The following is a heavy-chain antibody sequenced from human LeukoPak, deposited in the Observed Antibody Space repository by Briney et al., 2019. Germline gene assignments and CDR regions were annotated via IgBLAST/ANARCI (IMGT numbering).Heavy chain of an antibody. CDR3: AKGRGSGWAMFDY. V-gene: IGHV3-23*01. J-gene: IGHJ4*02. CDR1: GLTFSDYA. D-gene: IGHD6-19*01. Sequence: PGGSLRLSCAVSGLTFSDYAMTWVRQAPGKGLEWVSFISGNGVSTYHADSVKGRFTISRDNSKNTLYLQMNSLRAEDTAVYYCAKGRGSGWAMFDYWGQGTLVTVSS. CDR2: ISGNGVST.